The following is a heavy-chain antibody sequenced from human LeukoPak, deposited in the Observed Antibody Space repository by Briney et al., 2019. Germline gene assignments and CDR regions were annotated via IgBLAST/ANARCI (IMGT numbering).Heavy chain of an antibody. J-gene: IGHJ4*02. CDR3: ARDVGVYSSGYGY. Sequence: GASVKVSCKASGYTFTSYDINWVRQATGQGLEWMGWMNPNSGNTGYAQKFQGRVTMTRSTSMSTTYMELSSLRSEDTAVYYCARDVGVYSSGYGYWGQGTLVTVSS. D-gene: IGHD3-22*01. CDR2: MNPNSGNT. CDR1: GYTFTSYD. V-gene: IGHV1-8*01.